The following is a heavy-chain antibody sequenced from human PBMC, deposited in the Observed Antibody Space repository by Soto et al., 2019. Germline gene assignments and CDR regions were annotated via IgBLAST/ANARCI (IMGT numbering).Heavy chain of an antibody. D-gene: IGHD3-16*01. CDR1: EITFSAYA. CDR3: ARRGGGPFLFDQ. J-gene: IGHJ4*02. Sequence: GGSLRLSCAASEITFSAYAMGWVRQTPGKGLEWVSGISANSMGTYYADSVKGRFTVSRDNSNNILYLQMNFLRVEDTALYYCARRGGGPFLFDQWGKGPLVTVSS. CDR2: ISANSMGT. V-gene: IGHV3-23*01.